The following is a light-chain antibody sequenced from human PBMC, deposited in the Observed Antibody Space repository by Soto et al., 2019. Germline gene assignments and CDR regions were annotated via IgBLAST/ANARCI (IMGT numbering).Light chain of an antibody. V-gene: IGKV3-15*01. CDR2: GSS. Sequence: EIVMTQSPATLSVSPGESVTLSCRASQLFSSNLAWYQRRPGQAPRLLIYGSSTRATGVPARFSGSGSGTDFTLTISSLEPEDFAVYYCQQRSNWTLTFGGGTKVDIK. CDR1: QLFSSN. J-gene: IGKJ4*01. CDR3: QQRSNWTLT.